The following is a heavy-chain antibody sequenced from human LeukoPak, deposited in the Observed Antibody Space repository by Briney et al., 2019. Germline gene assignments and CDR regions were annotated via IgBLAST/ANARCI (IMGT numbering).Heavy chain of an antibody. J-gene: IGHJ4*02. Sequence: PGGSLRLSCATSGFSFSFYGMQWVRQAPGKGLEWVAVIWYDGSQKYYGDSVKGRFTISKDNSRKTVYLQMNSLRAEDTAIYYFTRWGAGSLTLDYWGQGVLVTVSS. V-gene: IGHV3-33*08. CDR2: IWYDGSQK. CDR3: TRWGAGSLTLDY. D-gene: IGHD3-10*01. CDR1: GFSFSFYG.